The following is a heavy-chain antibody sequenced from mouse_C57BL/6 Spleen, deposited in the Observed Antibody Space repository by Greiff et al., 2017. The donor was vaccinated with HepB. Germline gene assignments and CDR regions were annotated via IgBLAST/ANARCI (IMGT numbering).Heavy chain of an antibody. D-gene: IGHD1-1*01. J-gene: IGHJ1*03. CDR1: GFNIKDYY. CDR3: IPVGSSYDWYFDG. V-gene: IGHV14-1*01. Sequence: EVQLQQSGAELVRPGASVKLSCTASGFNIKDYYMHWVKQRPEQGLEWIGRIDPQDGDTEYAPTFQGKATMTADTSSNTAYLQPISLTSEETAVYYCIPVGSSYDWYFDGWGTGTAVAVSS. CDR2: IDPQDGDT.